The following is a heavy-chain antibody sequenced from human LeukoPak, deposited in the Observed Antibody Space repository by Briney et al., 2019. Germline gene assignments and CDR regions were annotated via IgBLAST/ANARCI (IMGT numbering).Heavy chain of an antibody. V-gene: IGHV3-48*04. J-gene: IGHJ4*02. CDR2: ISSSSSTI. Sequence: GGSLRLSCAASGFTFSYYTMNWVRQAPGKGLEWVSYISSSSSTIYYADSVKGRFTISRDNAKNSLYLQMNSLRAEDTAVYYCARVYRYCTSTSCYVEGVYYFDYWGQGTLVTVSS. D-gene: IGHD2-2*01. CDR1: GFTFSYYT. CDR3: ARVYRYCTSTSCYVEGVYYFDY.